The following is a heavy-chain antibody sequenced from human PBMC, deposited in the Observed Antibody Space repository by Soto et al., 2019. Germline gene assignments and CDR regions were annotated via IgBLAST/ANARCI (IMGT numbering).Heavy chain of an antibody. CDR3: ARDVAHGYTENV. V-gene: IGHV4-30-4*01. Sequence: QVQLQEPGPGLVKPSQTLSLACTVSGGSVGSGEYYYSWIRQPPGKGLEWIGYIYDMVITIYPPSLKGRVTMSLDRSNNQVSLKLSSVTAADTAVYFCARDVAHGYTENVWGQGTMVTVSS. CDR1: GGSVGSGEYY. J-gene: IGHJ3*01. D-gene: IGHD5-18*01. CDR2: IYDMVIT.